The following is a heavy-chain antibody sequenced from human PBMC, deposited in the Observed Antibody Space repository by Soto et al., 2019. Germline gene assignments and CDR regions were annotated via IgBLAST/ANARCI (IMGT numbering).Heavy chain of an antibody. V-gene: IGHV1-24*01. CDR3: ATGRYYDILTGYYRDYYGMDV. Sequence: SVKVSCKVSGYTLTELSMHWVRQAPGKGLEWMGGFDPEDGETIYAQKFQGRVTMTEDTSTDTAYMELSSLRSEDTAVYYCATGRYYDILTGYYRDYYGMDVWGQGTTVTVSS. J-gene: IGHJ6*02. D-gene: IGHD3-9*01. CDR1: GYTLTELS. CDR2: FDPEDGET.